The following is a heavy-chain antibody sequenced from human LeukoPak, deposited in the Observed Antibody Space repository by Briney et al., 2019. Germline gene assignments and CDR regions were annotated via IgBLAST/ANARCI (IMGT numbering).Heavy chain of an antibody. CDR3: ASTYGDHDPFDY. Sequence: GGSLRLSCAASGSTFTTYWMSWVRQAPGKGLEWVSYISSSSSTIYYADSVKGRFTISRDNAKNSLYLQMNSLRAEDTAVYYCASTYGDHDPFDYWGQGTLVTVSS. V-gene: IGHV3-48*04. CDR1: GSTFTTYW. J-gene: IGHJ4*02. D-gene: IGHD4-17*01. CDR2: ISSSSSTI.